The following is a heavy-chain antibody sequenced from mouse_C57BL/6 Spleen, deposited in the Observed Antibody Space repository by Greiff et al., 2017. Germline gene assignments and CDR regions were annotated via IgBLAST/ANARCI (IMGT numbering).Heavy chain of an antibody. V-gene: IGHV1-64*01. CDR1: GYTFTSYW. D-gene: IGHD1-1*01. Sequence: QVQLQQPGAELVKPGASVKLSCKASGYTFTSYWMHWVKQRPGQGLEWIGMIHPNSGSTNYNEKFKSKATLTVDKSSSTAYMQLTSLTSEDSAVYYCARDPPTAVARGFAYWGQVTLVTVSA. J-gene: IGHJ3*01. CDR3: ARDPPTAVARGFAY. CDR2: IHPNSGST.